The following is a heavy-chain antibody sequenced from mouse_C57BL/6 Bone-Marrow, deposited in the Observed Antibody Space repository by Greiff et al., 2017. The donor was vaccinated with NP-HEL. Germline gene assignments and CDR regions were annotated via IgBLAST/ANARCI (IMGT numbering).Heavy chain of an antibody. CDR3: ARGDTTVVATRDFDV. CDR2: ISDGGSYT. J-gene: IGHJ1*03. CDR1: GFTFSSYA. D-gene: IGHD1-1*01. V-gene: IGHV5-4*01. Sequence: DVQLVESGGGLVKPGGSLKLSCAASGFTFSSYAMSWVRQTPEKRLEWVATISDGGSYTYYPDNVKGRFTISRDNAKNNLYLQMSHLKSEDTAMYYCARGDTTVVATRDFDVWGTGTTVTVSS.